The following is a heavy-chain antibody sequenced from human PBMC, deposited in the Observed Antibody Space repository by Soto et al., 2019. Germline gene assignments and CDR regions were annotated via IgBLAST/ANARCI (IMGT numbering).Heavy chain of an antibody. D-gene: IGHD3-22*01. CDR1: GYTFTRNG. CDR2: ISPNSGNT. J-gene: IGHJ6*02. Sequence: QVHLVQSGAEVKKPGASVNVSCKTSGYTFTRNGISWVRQAPGQGLEWMGRISPNSGNTRYAQKLQDRVIMTTDTSASTAYMKLRSLRSDDTAVYYCVKDRDSNSWPSRDVWGPGTTVTVSS. V-gene: IGHV1-18*01. CDR3: VKDRDSNSWPSRDV.